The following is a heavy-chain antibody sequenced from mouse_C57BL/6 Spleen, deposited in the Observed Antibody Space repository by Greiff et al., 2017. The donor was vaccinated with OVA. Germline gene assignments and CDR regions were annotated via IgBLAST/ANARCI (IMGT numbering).Heavy chain of an antibody. CDR2: FHPYNDDT. J-gene: IGHJ1*03. D-gene: IGHD4-1*02. CDR1: GYTFTTYP. CDR3: ARAQLGHWYFDV. V-gene: IGHV1-47*01. Sequence: VQLQQSGAELVKPGASVKMSCKASGYTFTTYPIEWMKQTHGKSLEWIGNFHPYNDDTKYNEKFKGKATLTVDKSSSTVYLELSRLTSDDSAVYYCARAQLGHWYFDVWGTGTTVTVSS.